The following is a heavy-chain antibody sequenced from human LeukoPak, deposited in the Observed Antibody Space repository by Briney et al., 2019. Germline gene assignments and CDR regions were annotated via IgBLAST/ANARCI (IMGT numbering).Heavy chain of an antibody. V-gene: IGHV1-46*01. CDR2: INPSGGST. J-gene: IGHJ4*02. Sequence: ASVKVSCKASGYTFSSYYMHWVRQAPGQGLEWMGIINPSGGSTSYAQKFQGRVTMTRDTSTSTVYMELSSLRSEDTAVYYCARVSSSWYYFDYWGQGTLVTVSS. CDR3: ARVSSSWYYFDY. CDR1: GYTFSSYY. D-gene: IGHD6-13*01.